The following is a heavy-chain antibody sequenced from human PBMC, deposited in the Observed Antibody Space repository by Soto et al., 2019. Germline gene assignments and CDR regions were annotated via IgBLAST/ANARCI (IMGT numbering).Heavy chain of an antibody. Sequence: EVQLVESGGGLVKPGGSLRLSCTASGFTFRNAWMSWVRQAPGKGLEWVGRIKREADGGTTNYAAPVKGRVTISRDDSKNLLFLRMNSLKTDDTAVYYCTTRVYYSDTSGHPRDFDYWDQGTLVTVSS. D-gene: IGHD3-22*01. V-gene: IGHV3-15*01. CDR2: IKREADGGTT. CDR1: GFTFRNAW. J-gene: IGHJ4*02. CDR3: TTRVYYSDTSGHPRDFDY.